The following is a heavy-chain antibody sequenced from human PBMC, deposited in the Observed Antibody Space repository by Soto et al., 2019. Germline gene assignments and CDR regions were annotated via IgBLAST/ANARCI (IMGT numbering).Heavy chain of an antibody. CDR2: IHYSGST. CDR3: ARGGYTYGPGRVYYGIDV. Sequence: WIWIRQHPGKGLEWIGYIHYSGSTYYNPSLKSRLTISVDTSKNQFSLKLSSVTAADTAVYYCARGGYTYGPGRVYYGIDVWGQGTTVTVSS. D-gene: IGHD5-18*01. V-gene: IGHV4-31*02. J-gene: IGHJ6*02.